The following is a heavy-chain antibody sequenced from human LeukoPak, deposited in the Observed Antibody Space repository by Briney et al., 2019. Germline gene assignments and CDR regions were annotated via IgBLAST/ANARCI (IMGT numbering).Heavy chain of an antibody. CDR1: GGSISSYY. Sequence: PSETLSLTCTVSGGSISSYYWGWIRQPPGKGLEWIGYIYYSGSTNYNPSLKSRVTISLDTSKNQFSLKLSSVTAADTAVYYCATHLLYGSGSYYSYWGQGTLVTVPS. D-gene: IGHD3-10*01. V-gene: IGHV4-59*08. J-gene: IGHJ4*02. CDR3: ATHLLYGSGSYYSY. CDR2: IYYSGST.